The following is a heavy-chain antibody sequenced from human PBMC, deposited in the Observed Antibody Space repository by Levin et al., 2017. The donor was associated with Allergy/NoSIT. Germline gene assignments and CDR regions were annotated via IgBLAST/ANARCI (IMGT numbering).Heavy chain of an antibody. Sequence: SQTLSLPCTVSGGSISSYYWSWIRQPPGKGLEWIGYIYYSGSTNYNPSLKSRVTISVDTSKNQFSLKLSSVTAADTAVYYCARGLYSSSSAAYFDYWGQGTLVTVSS. CDR2: IYYSGST. J-gene: IGHJ4*02. D-gene: IGHD6-13*01. CDR3: ARGLYSSSSAAYFDY. CDR1: GGSISSYY. V-gene: IGHV4-59*01.